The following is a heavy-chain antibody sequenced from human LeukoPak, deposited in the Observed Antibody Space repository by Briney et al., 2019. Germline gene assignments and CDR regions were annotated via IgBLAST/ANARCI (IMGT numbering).Heavy chain of an antibody. V-gene: IGHV1-2*02. CDR3: ARGILSLVPPLNCSGGSCLANYYYYYYMDV. CDR2: INPNSGGT. D-gene: IGHD2-15*01. CDR1: GYTFTGYY. Sequence: ASVKVSCKASGYTFTGYYMHWVRQAPGQGLEWMGWINPNSGGTNYAQKFQGRVTMTRDTSISTAYMELSRLRSDDTAVYYCARGILSLVPPLNCSGGSCLANYYYYYYMDVWGQGTLVAVSS. J-gene: IGHJ6*03.